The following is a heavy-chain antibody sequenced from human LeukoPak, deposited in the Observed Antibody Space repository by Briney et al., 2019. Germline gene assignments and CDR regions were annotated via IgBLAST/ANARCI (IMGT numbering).Heavy chain of an antibody. CDR1: RFIFRNYA. CDR3: AKADATIGGAFDT. D-gene: IGHD3-16*01. CDR2: ISGTADSK. J-gene: IGHJ3*02. V-gene: IGHV3-23*01. Sequence: GGSLRLSCAASRFIFRNYAMSWVRQAPGRGLEWLSIISGTADSKCYADSVKGRFTISRDNPRSTLYLEMSILRAEDTAVYYCAKADATIGGAFDTWGQGTMVIVSS.